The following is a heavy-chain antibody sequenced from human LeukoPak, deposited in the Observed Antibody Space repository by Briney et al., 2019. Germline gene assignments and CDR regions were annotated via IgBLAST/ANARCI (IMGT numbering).Heavy chain of an antibody. D-gene: IGHD2-2*02. V-gene: IGHV3-23*01. J-gene: IGHJ6*02. Sequence: GGSLRLSCVASGFTFSTYTMSWVRQAPEEGLEWVSSISHGGGYIYYADSVRGRFTISRDNSKNTLYLQMNSLRAEDTAVYYCAKGVPAAIWDYYYYGMDVWGQGTTVTVSS. CDR2: ISHGGGYI. CDR1: GFTFSTYT. CDR3: AKGVPAAIWDYYYYGMDV.